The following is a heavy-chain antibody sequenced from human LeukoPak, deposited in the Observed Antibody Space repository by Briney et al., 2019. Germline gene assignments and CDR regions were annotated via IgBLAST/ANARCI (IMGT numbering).Heavy chain of an antibody. D-gene: IGHD6-6*01. Sequence: GGSLRLSCAASGFTLRSYWMHWVRQVPGKGLVWVSRINSDGSSTAYADSVKGRFTISRDNAKNTLYLQMNSLRAEDTAVYYCARIPDSSSSIRNWFDPWGQGTLVTVSS. J-gene: IGHJ5*02. CDR3: ARIPDSSSSIRNWFDP. CDR1: GFTLRSYW. V-gene: IGHV3-74*01. CDR2: INSDGSST.